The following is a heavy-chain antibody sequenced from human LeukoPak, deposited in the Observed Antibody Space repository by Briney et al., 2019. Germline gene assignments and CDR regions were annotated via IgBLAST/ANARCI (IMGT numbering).Heavy chain of an antibody. CDR3: AKDLGDGSWCAFDI. D-gene: IGHD2-15*01. CDR2: ISGSGGST. J-gene: IGHJ3*02. CDR1: GLTFSSYA. Sequence: GGSLRLSCEVSGLTFSSYAMSWVRQAPGKGLEWVSAISGSGGSTYYADSVKGRFTISRDNSKNTLYLQMNSLRAEDTAVYYCAKDLGDGSWCAFDIWGQGTMVTVSS. V-gene: IGHV3-23*01.